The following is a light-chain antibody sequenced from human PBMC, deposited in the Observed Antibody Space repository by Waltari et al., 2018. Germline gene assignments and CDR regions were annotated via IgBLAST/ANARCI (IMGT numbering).Light chain of an antibody. Sequence: DIVLTQSPATLSLSPGERATLPCRASQSLSNYLAWYQQKPGQAPRLLISDTSNRATGIPARFSGSGFGTDFTLTISSLEPEDFAVYYCQQRRNWPLTFGGGTKVEIK. V-gene: IGKV3-11*01. CDR1: QSLSNY. CDR2: DTS. J-gene: IGKJ4*01. CDR3: QQRRNWPLT.